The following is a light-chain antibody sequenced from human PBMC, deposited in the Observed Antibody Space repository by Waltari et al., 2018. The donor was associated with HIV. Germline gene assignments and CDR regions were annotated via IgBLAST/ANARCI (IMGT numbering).Light chain of an antibody. Sequence: QPVLTQPSSLYGSPGQSLTTSCSGSSSHIGPNSGFNLYQNFPGAAPKLLIFGDYSRPSGVPDLSSGSKSGTSASLASTGLQPEDEAEYYCQSYDIALGGFFVFGTGTTVTVL. CDR2: GDY. CDR3: QSYDIALGGFFV. CDR1: SSHIGPNSG. J-gene: IGLJ1*01. V-gene: IGLV1-40*01.